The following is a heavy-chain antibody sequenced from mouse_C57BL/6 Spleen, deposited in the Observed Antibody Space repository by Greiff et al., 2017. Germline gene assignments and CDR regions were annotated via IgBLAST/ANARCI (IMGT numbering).Heavy chain of an antibody. Sequence: VQLQQSGAELVRPGTSVKVSCKASGYAFTNYLIEWVKQRPGQGLEWIGVINPGSGGTNYNEKFKGKATLTADKSSSTAYMQLSSLTSEDSAVYFCARRLHYDPDFDYWGQGTTLTVSS. J-gene: IGHJ2*01. D-gene: IGHD2-4*01. CDR1: GYAFTNYL. CDR2: INPGSGGT. V-gene: IGHV1-54*01. CDR3: ARRLHYDPDFDY.